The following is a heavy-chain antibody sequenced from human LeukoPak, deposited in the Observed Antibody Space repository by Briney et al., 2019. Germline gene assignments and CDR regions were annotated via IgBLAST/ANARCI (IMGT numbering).Heavy chain of an antibody. J-gene: IGHJ4*02. CDR3: ARSGDYVFDY. V-gene: IGHV4-34*01. CDR1: GGSFSGYY. D-gene: IGHD4-17*01. Sequence: SETLSLTCAVYGGSFSGYYWSWIRQPPGKGLEWIGEINHSGSTNYNPSLKSRVTISVDTSKNQFSLKLSSVTAADTAVYYCARSGDYVFDYWGQGTLVTVSS. CDR2: INHSGST.